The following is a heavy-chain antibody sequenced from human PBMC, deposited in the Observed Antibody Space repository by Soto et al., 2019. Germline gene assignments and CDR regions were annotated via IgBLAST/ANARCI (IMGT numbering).Heavy chain of an antibody. V-gene: IGHV3-23*01. CDR1: GFMFSNYA. CDR3: AKKIYHRFGP. D-gene: IGHD3-16*01. Sequence: EERLLESGGNLVQPGGSLRLSCTVSGFMFSNYAMTWVRQAPGKGLEWVSAINPGGENTYYADSLEGRFNISRDNSKNTLYLHMSSLRAEETAIYYCAKKIYHRFGPWGPGTLVTVSS. CDR2: INPGGENT. J-gene: IGHJ5*02.